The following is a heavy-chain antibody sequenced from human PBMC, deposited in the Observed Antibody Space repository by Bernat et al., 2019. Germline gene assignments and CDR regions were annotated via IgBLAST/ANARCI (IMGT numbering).Heavy chain of an antibody. CDR2: FSGRGGAT. Sequence: GGDLVQPGGSLRLSCAGSGFPFSSYSLAWVRQPPGMGLQWVSSFSGRGGATYYADSVKGRFIISRDNSKNTLYLQMNSLRAEDTAVYYCAKDLGSGWYSFDYWGQGTLVTVPS. V-gene: IGHV3-23*01. D-gene: IGHD6-19*01. CDR1: GFPFSSYS. CDR3: AKDLGSGWYSFDY. J-gene: IGHJ4*02.